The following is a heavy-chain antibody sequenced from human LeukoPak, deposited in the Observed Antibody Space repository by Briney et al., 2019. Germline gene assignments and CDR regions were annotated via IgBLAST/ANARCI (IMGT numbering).Heavy chain of an antibody. CDR3: ARQFTFGGIIAGADY. CDR2: IYPGDSDT. V-gene: IGHV5-51*01. Sequence: KRGESLKISCKGSAYTFTSYWIGWVRQMSGKGLEWMGIIYPGDSDTRYNPAFQGQVTISVDRSISTAYLQWDSLKASDTAMYYCARQFTFGGIIAGADYWGQGTLVTVSS. D-gene: IGHD3-16*02. CDR1: AYTFTSYW. J-gene: IGHJ4*02.